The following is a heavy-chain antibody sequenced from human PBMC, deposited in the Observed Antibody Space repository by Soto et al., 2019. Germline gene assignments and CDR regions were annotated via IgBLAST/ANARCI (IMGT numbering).Heavy chain of an antibody. J-gene: IGHJ4*02. Sequence: ASVKVSCKASGGTFSIYAATWVRQAPGQGLEWMGGIIPLLGVTNFAQNFQGRVTITADKSTSTAYMELSSLTSEDTAFYYCARGGPLYGGKFYFDSWGQGTLGTVSS. CDR1: GGTFSIYA. D-gene: IGHD3-16*01. V-gene: IGHV1-69*10. CDR3: ARGGPLYGGKFYFDS. CDR2: IIPLLGVT.